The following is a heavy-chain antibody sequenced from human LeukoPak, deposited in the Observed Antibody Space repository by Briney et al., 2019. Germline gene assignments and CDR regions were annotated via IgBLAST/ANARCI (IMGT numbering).Heavy chain of an antibody. J-gene: IGHJ4*02. CDR2: INRSGST. V-gene: IGHV4-34*01. Sequence: PSETLSLTCAVYGGSFGGYYWSWIRQPPGKGLEWIGEINRSGSTNYNPSLKSRVTISVDTSKNQFSLKLSSVTAADTAVYYCARGPYYYDSSGYYLADWGQGTLVTVSS. CDR3: ARGPYYYDSSGYYLAD. CDR1: GGSFGGYY. D-gene: IGHD3-22*01.